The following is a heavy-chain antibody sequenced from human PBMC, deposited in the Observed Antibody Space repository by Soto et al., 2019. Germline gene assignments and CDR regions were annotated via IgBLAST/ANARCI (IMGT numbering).Heavy chain of an antibody. CDR2: IYYSGST. D-gene: IGHD3-10*01. V-gene: IGHV4-39*01. CDR1: GGSISSSSYY. Sequence: SETLSLTCTVSGGSISSSSYYWGWIRQPPGKGLEWIGSIYYSGSTYYNPSLKSRVTISVDTSKNQFSLKLSSVTAADTAVYYCARHFGITMAGGVAIDPWGQGTLVTLSS. CDR3: ARHFGITMAGGVAIDP. J-gene: IGHJ5*02.